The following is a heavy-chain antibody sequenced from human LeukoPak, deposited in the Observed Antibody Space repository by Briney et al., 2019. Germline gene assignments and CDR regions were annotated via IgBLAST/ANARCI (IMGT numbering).Heavy chain of an antibody. CDR2: IYYSGTS. Sequence: SETLSLTCTVSGGSIRSSHWSWIRQPPGKGLEFIGYIYYSGTSNYNPSLKSRVTMSVDTSNNQFSLKLNSVTAADTAVYYCARGSGYCSRTSCYLYHFDSWGQGTLVTVSS. V-gene: IGHV4-59*01. CDR1: GGSIRSSH. D-gene: IGHD2-2*01. CDR3: ARGSGYCSRTSCYLYHFDS. J-gene: IGHJ4*02.